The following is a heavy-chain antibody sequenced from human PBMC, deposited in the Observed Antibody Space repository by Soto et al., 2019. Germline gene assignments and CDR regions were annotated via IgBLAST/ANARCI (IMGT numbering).Heavy chain of an antibody. CDR3: ARHRGYGAYYYYGMDV. J-gene: IGHJ6*02. D-gene: IGHD5-12*01. CDR1: GGSISSSSYY. Sequence: LSLTCTVSGGSISSSSYYWGWIRQPPGKGLEWIGSIYYSGSTYYNPSLKSRVTISVDTSKNQFSLKLSSVTAADTAVYYCARHRGYGAYYYYGMDVWGQGTTVTVSS. CDR2: IYYSGST. V-gene: IGHV4-39*01.